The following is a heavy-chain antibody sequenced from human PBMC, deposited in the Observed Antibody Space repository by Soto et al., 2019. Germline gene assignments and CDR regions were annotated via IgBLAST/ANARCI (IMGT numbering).Heavy chain of an antibody. D-gene: IGHD3-3*01. V-gene: IGHV3-7*01. Sequence: EVQLVESGGGLVQPGGSLRLSCAASGFTFSSYWMSWVRQAPGKGLEWVANIKQDGSEKYYVDSVKGRFTISRDNAKNLLYLQMNSLRAEDTAVYYCARGTTIFGVVSWFDPWGQGTLVTVSS. J-gene: IGHJ5*02. CDR3: ARGTTIFGVVSWFDP. CDR2: IKQDGSEK. CDR1: GFTFSSYW.